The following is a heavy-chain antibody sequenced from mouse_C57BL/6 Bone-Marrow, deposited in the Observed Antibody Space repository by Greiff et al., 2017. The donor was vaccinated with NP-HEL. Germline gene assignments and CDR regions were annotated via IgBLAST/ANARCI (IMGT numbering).Heavy chain of an antibody. Sequence: VQLQQSGPVLVKPGASVKMSCKASGYTFTDYYMNWVKQSHGKSLEWIGVINPYNGGTSYNQKFKGKATLTVDKSSSTAYMELNSLTSEDSAVYYCAIKFYYCDYWGQGTTLTVSS. CDR2: INPYNGGT. CDR3: AIKFYYCDY. V-gene: IGHV1-19*01. J-gene: IGHJ2*01. CDR1: GYTFTDYY.